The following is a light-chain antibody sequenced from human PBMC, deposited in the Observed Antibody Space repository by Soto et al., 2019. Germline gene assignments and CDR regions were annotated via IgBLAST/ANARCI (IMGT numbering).Light chain of an antibody. CDR3: QSYDNSLSGHVV. J-gene: IGLJ2*01. Sequence: QTVVTQPPSVSGAPGQRVIISCTGSSSNIGAGYDVHWYQQLPGTAPKLLIYGNSDRPSWIPDRFSGSKSGTSASLAITGLQAEDEADYYCQSYDNSLSGHVVFGGGTKLTVL. CDR2: GNS. CDR1: SSNIGAGYD. V-gene: IGLV1-40*01.